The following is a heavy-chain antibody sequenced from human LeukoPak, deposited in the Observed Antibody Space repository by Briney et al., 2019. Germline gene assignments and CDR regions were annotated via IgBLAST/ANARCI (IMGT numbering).Heavy chain of an antibody. CDR3: ARGPYSSGWYTYYFDY. Sequence: GGSLRLSCAASGFTVSSNYMSWVRQAPGKGLEWVSGIRGNGGSTYYADSVKGRFTISRDNAKNSLYLQMNSLRAEDTAVYYCARGPYSSGWYTYYFDYWGQGTLVTVSS. V-gene: IGHV3-53*01. J-gene: IGHJ4*02. CDR1: GFTVSSNY. CDR2: IRGNGGST. D-gene: IGHD6-19*01.